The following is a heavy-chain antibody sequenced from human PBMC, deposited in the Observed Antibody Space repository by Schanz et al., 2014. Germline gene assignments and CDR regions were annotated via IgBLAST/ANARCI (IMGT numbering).Heavy chain of an antibody. CDR2: IVPMVNVT. D-gene: IGHD3-16*02. CDR1: GGTFASYT. CDR3: GEYGSDSYTDP. J-gene: IGHJ5*02. Sequence: QVQLVQSGAEVKKPGSSVKVSCKASGGTFASYTLNWMRQARGQGPELVGRIVPMVNVTLYTHKFQGRVTITADTSTGTTYMQLRSLRSEDTAVYYCGEYGSDSYTDPGGQGTLVTVSS. V-gene: IGHV1-69*02.